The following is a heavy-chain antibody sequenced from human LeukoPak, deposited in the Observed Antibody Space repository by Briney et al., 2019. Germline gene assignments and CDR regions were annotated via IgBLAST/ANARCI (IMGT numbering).Heavy chain of an antibody. CDR3: ASTISCLL. CDR1: GLTFSSHR. V-gene: IGHV3-74*01. CDR2: INNDGTSA. D-gene: IGHD2-15*01. J-gene: IGHJ4*02. Sequence: GGSLRLSCAASGLTFSSHRMHWVRQAPGKGLVWVSRINNDGTSATYADSVKGRFTTSKDNTKNMLYLEMKSLRVEDTAVYYCASTISCLLWGQGTLVTVSS.